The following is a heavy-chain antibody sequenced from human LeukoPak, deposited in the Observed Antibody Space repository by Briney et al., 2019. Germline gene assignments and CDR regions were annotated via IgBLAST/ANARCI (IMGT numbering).Heavy chain of an antibody. Sequence: PSETLSLTCAVYGGSFSGYYWTWNRQPPGKGLEWIGEINHSGSTNYNPSLKSRVTISIDTSKNQFSLTLSSVTAADTAVYYCARGLSDVYWGQGTLVTVSS. CDR3: ARGLSDVY. CDR1: GGSFSGYY. CDR2: INHSGST. V-gene: IGHV4-34*01. J-gene: IGHJ4*02.